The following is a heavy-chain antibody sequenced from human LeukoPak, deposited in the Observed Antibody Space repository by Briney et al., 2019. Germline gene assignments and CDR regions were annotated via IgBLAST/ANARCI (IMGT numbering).Heavy chain of an antibody. CDR2: IRYDVSNK. D-gene: IGHD3-22*01. J-gene: IGHJ5*02. CDR1: GFTFSSYG. V-gene: IGHV3-30*02. CDR3: AREGLSGYYLNWFDP. Sequence: GGSLRLSCAASGFTFSSYGMHWVRQAPGKGLEWVAFIRYDVSNKYYADSVKGRFTVSRDNAKNSLYLQMNSLRAEDTAVYYCAREGLSGYYLNWFDPWGQGTLVTISS.